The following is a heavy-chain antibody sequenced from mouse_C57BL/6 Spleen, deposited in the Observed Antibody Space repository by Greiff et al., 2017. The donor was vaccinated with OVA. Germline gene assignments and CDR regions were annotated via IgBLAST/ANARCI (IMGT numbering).Heavy chain of an antibody. Sequence: EVMLVESGPELVKPGASVKISCKASGYSFTGYYMNWVKQSPEKSLEWIGEINPSTGGTTYNQKFKAKATLTVDKSSSTAYVQLKSLTSEDSAVYYCARVRDGYYVRDCWGRGTSLTVSS. CDR2: INPSTGGT. D-gene: IGHD2-3*01. J-gene: IGHJ4*01. CDR3: ARVRDGYYVRDC. CDR1: GYSFTGYY. V-gene: IGHV1-42*01.